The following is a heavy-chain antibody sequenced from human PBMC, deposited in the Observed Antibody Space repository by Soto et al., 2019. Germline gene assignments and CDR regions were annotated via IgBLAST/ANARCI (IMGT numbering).Heavy chain of an antibody. Sequence: QVQLVESGGGVVQPGRSLRLSCAASGFTFSSYGMHWVRQAPGKGLEWLAVIWYDGSNKYYADSVKGRFTISRDNSKNTLYLQMNSLRAEDTAVYYCARESTLDIGYYFDYWGQGTLVTVSS. V-gene: IGHV3-33*01. CDR3: ARESTLDIGYYFDY. J-gene: IGHJ4*02. CDR1: GFTFSSYG. CDR2: IWYDGSNK. D-gene: IGHD3-10*01.